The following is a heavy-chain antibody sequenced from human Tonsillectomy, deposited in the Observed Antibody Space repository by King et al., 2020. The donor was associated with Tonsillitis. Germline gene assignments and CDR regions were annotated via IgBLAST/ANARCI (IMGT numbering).Heavy chain of an antibody. Sequence: VPLQESGPGLVKPSETLSLTCYVAGGSISSYYWNWIRQSPGKGLEWIGYIHHSGSTNYNPSLKSRVTISVDTSKHHFSLKLSSVTAADTAVYYCAREGVVNFRWFDPWGQGTLVTVSS. CDR3: AREGVVNFRWFDP. CDR1: GGSISSYY. J-gene: IGHJ5*02. D-gene: IGHD3-3*01. V-gene: IGHV4-59*01. CDR2: IHHSGST.